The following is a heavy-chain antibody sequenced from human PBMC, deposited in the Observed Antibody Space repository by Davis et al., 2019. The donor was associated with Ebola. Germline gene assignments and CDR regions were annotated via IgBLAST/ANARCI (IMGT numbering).Heavy chain of an antibody. CDR3: ARGAGGYCNGGNCFFDS. V-gene: IGHV7-4-1*02. CDR1: GYTFTNSP. J-gene: IGHJ4*02. Sequence: ASVKVSCKASGYTFTNSPINWVRQAPGQGLEWVGWINTDTGNPTYAQDFTGRFGFSLDTSVRTAYLQISSLKAEDTAVYYCARGAGGYCNGGNCFFDSWGQGTLVTVSS. D-gene: IGHD2-15*01. CDR2: INTDTGNP.